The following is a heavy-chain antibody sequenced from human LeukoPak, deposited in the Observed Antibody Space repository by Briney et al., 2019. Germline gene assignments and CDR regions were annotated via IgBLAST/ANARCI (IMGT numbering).Heavy chain of an antibody. CDR3: ARVIDGGVIWAY. CDR2: INPSGGGT. CDR1: GYTFTSYY. V-gene: IGHV1-46*01. Sequence: ASVKVSCKASGYTFTSYYIHWVRQAPGQGLEWMGVINPSGGGTSYAQKFQGRVTMTRDTSTSTVYMDLRSLRSEDTAVYFCARVIDGGVIWAYWGQGTLVTVSS. D-gene: IGHD3-16*01. J-gene: IGHJ4*02.